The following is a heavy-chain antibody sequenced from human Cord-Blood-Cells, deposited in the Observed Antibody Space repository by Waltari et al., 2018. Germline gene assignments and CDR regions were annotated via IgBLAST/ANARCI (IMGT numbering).Heavy chain of an antibody. CDR2: IKSKTDGGTT. J-gene: IGHJ4*02. CDR3: TTYFSSGSYYFDY. Sequence: EVQLVESGGGLVKPGGSLRLSCAASGFIFSNAWMSWVRQAPGKGLEWVGRIKSKTDGGTTDYAAPVKGRFTISRDDSKNTLYLQMNSLKTEDTAVYYCTTYFSSGSYYFDYWGQGTLVTVSS. CDR1: GFIFSNAW. V-gene: IGHV3-15*01. D-gene: IGHD1-26*01.